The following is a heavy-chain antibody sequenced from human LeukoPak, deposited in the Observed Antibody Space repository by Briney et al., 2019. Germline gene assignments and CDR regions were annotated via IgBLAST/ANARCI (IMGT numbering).Heavy chain of an antibody. D-gene: IGHD5-18*01. CDR2: IYYSGST. V-gene: IGHV4-59*12. CDR1: GGSISSYY. J-gene: IGHJ5*02. Sequence: PSETLSLTCTVSGGSISSYYWSWIRQPPGKGLEWIGYIYYSGSTNYNPSLKSRVTISVDTSKNQFSLKLSSVTAADTAVYYCAREDTAMVPHTWFDPWGQGTLVTVSS. CDR3: AREDTAMVPHTWFDP.